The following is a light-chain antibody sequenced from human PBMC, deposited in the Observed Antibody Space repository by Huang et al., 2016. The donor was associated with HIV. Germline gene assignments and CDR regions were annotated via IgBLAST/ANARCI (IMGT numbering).Light chain of an antibody. J-gene: IGKJ3*01. CDR3: QQYNNWPPAT. CDR1: QSVSST. V-gene: IGKV3-15*01. Sequence: EIVMTQSPATLSVSPGERATLSCRASQSVSSTLAWYQQKPGQAPRRVIYGAATRATGIPARCSGSGSGTEFTLTISSLQSEDFAVYYCQQYNNWPPATFGPGTKVDIK. CDR2: GAA.